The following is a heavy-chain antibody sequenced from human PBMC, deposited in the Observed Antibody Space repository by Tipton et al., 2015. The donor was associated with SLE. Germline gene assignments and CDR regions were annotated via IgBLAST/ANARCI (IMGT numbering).Heavy chain of an antibody. D-gene: IGHD6-19*01. CDR2: MSHSGSA. CDR1: HTSFSTYS. Sequence: TLSLTCTVSHTSFSTYSWAWIRQSPERGLEWIGYMSHSGSANYNPSLKSRVTILVDTSKNQFSLKLSSVTAADTAVYYCARHDGQWDAFDIWGQGTVVTVSS. J-gene: IGHJ3*02. CDR3: ARHDGQWDAFDI. V-gene: IGHV4-59*08.